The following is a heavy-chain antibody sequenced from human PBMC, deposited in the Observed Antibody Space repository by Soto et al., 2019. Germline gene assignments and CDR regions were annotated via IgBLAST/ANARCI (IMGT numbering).Heavy chain of an antibody. Sequence: QVHLVESGGGVVQPGTSLRLSCVASGFTFSKYGMHWVRQAPGKGLEWVAILTDDGKEKYYADSVKGRFIISRDNSNNTLFLQMNTLSAEDTAVYYFAKVRIALKYYYGLDVWGQGTTVSVSS. J-gene: IGHJ6*02. CDR2: LTDDGKEK. CDR3: AKVRIALKYYYGLDV. CDR1: GFTFSKYG. V-gene: IGHV3-30*18. D-gene: IGHD3-16*01.